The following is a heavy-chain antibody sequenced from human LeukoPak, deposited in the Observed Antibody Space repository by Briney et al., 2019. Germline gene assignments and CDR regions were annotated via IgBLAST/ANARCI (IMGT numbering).Heavy chain of an antibody. J-gene: IGHJ4*02. CDR3: ARDRSYYYDSSGRD. V-gene: IGHV3-48*02. CDR1: GFTFSSYA. CDR2: ISSSSSTI. D-gene: IGHD3-22*01. Sequence: GSLRLSCAASGFTFSSYAMHWVRQAPGKGLEWVSCISSSSSTIYYADSVKGRFTISRDNAKNSLYLQMNSLRDEDTAVYYCARDRSYYYDSSGRDWGQGTLVTVSS.